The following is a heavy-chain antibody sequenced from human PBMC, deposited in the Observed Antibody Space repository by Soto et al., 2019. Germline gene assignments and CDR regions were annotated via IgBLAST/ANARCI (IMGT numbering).Heavy chain of an antibody. Sequence: GESLKISCAASGFTFSNAWMNWVRQAPGKGLEWVGRIKSKTDGGTTDYAAPVKGRFTISRDDSKNTLYLQMNSLKTEDTAVYYCTTVWGLLVAYYFDYWGQGTLVTVSS. D-gene: IGHD2-15*01. CDR3: TTVWGLLVAYYFDY. CDR1: GFTFSNAW. V-gene: IGHV3-15*07. J-gene: IGHJ4*02. CDR2: IKSKTDGGTT.